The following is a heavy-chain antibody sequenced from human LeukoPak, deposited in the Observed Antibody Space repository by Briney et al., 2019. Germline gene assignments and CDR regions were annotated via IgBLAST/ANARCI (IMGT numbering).Heavy chain of an antibody. CDR1: GFTFHTYW. D-gene: IGHD6-6*01. V-gene: IGHV3-9*01. CDR2: ISWNSGSI. J-gene: IGHJ3*01. Sequence: GGSLRLSCAASGFTFHTYWMHWVRQAPGKGLEWVSGISWNSGSIGYADSVKGRFTISRDNAKNSLYLQINSLRAEDTAVYYCARSSYSSSSSVWGQGTMVTVSS. CDR3: ARSSYSSSSSV.